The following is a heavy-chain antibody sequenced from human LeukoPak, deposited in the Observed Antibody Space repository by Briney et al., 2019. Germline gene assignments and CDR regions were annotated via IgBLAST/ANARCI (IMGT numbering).Heavy chain of an antibody. V-gene: IGHV3-23*01. D-gene: IGHD2-2*01. Sequence: GGSLRLSCAASGFTFSSYAMSWVRQAPGKGLEWVSAISGSGGSTYYADSVKGRFTISRDNSKNTLYLQMNILRAEDTAVYYCAKDGRVVVPAAPDYWGQETLVTVSS. J-gene: IGHJ4*02. CDR2: ISGSGGST. CDR3: AKDGRVVVPAAPDY. CDR1: GFTFSSYA.